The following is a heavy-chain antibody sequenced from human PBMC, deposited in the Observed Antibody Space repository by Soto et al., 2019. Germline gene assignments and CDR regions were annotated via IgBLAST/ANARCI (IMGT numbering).Heavy chain of an antibody. V-gene: IGHV4-30-2*01. J-gene: IGHJ6*02. CDR1: GGSISIGGYS. CDR2: IYHSGST. D-gene: IGHD3-10*01. Sequence: SETLSLTCAASGGSISIGGYSGSWIRQPPGKGLEWIGYIYHSGSTYYNPSLKSRVTISVDRSKNQFSLKLSSVTAADTAVYYCARAVVVRGASYGMDVWGQGTTVTVSS. CDR3: ARAVVVRGASYGMDV.